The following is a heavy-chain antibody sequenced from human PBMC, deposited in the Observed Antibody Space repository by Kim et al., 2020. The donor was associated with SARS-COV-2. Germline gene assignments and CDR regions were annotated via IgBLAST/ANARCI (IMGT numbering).Heavy chain of an antibody. D-gene: IGHD2-15*01. CDR2: IYYSGST. J-gene: IGHJ3*02. V-gene: IGHV4-31*03. CDR3: AGKGSGGSSRHGAFDI. Sequence: SETLSLTCTVSGGSISSGGYYWSWIRQHPGKGLEWIGYIYYSGSTYYNPSLKSRVTISVDTSKNQFSLKLSSVTAADTAVYYCAGKGSGGSSRHGAFDIWGQGTMVTVSS. CDR1: GGSISSGGYY.